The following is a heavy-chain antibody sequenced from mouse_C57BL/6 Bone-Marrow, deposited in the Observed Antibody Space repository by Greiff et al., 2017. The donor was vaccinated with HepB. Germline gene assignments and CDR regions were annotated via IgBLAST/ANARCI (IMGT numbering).Heavy chain of an antibody. CDR1: GYTFTSYG. Sequence: QVQLQQSGAELARPGASVKLSCKASGYTFTSYGISWVKQRTGQGLEWIGEIYPRSGNTYYNEKFKGKATLTADKSSSTAYMELRSLTSEDSAVYFCARKGHTTVVATDAMDYWGQGTSVTVSS. J-gene: IGHJ4*01. D-gene: IGHD1-1*01. CDR3: ARKGHTTVVATDAMDY. V-gene: IGHV1-81*01. CDR2: IYPRSGNT.